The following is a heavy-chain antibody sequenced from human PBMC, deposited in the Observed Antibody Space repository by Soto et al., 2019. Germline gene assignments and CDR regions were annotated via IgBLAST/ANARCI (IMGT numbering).Heavy chain of an antibody. Sequence: SAETLSLTCTVSGCSISSSSYYWGWIRQPPGKGLEWIGSIYYSWSTYYNPSLKSRVTISVDTSKNQFSLKLSSVTAADTAVYYCARHDIVVVVAATRAFDIWGQGTMVTV. CDR2: IYYSWST. CDR1: GCSISSSSYY. J-gene: IGHJ3*02. CDR3: ARHDIVVVVAATRAFDI. V-gene: IGHV4-39*01. D-gene: IGHD2-15*01.